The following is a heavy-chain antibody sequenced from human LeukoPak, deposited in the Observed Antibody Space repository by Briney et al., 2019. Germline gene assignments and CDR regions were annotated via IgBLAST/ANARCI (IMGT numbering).Heavy chain of an antibody. CDR2: INPNSGGT. Sequence: EASVKVSCKASGYTFTGYYMHWVRQAPGQGLEWMGWINPNSGGTNYAQKFQGRVTMTRDTSISTAYMELSRLRSDDTAVYYCATTTYYCSSTSCRNPHYYYYYMDVWGKGTTVTVSS. CDR1: GYTFTGYY. CDR3: ATTTYYCSSTSCRNPHYYYYYMDV. D-gene: IGHD2-2*01. J-gene: IGHJ6*03. V-gene: IGHV1-2*02.